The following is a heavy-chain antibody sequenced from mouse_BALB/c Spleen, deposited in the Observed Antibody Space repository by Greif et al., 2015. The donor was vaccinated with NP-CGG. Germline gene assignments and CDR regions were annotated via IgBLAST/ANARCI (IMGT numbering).Heavy chain of an antibody. CDR3: ARSLLPLWYFDV. J-gene: IGHJ1*01. Sequence: EVKLMESGGGLVQPGGSRKLSCAASGFTFSGFGMHRVRQAPEKGLEWVAYISSGSSTIYYADTVKGRFTISRDNPKNTLFLQMTSLRSEDTAMYYCARSLLPLWYFDVCGAGTTVTVSS. V-gene: IGHV5-17*02. D-gene: IGHD1-2*01. CDR1: GFTFSGFG. CDR2: ISSGSSTI.